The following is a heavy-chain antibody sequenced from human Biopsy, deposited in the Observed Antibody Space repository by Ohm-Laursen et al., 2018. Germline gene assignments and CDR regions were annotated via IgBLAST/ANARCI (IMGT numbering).Heavy chain of an antibody. CDR3: ARFQAGTIEVY. CDR2: IFYRGTT. Sequence: SETLSLTCTVSGVSISSGPYYWGWIRQPPGKGREWIGHIFYRGTTSYNPPHKSRIPISVDTSKTQFSLRLSSVTAADTAVYYCARFQAGTIEVYWGQGTLVTVSS. CDR1: GVSISSGPYY. V-gene: IGHV4-39*01. J-gene: IGHJ4*02. D-gene: IGHD3-3*01.